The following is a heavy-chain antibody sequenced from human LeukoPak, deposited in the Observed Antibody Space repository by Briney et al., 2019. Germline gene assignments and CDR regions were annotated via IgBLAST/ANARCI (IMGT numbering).Heavy chain of an antibody. CDR2: IRYDGSNK. J-gene: IGHJ4*02. Sequence: RTGGSLRLSCAASGFTFSSYGMHWVRQAPGKGLEWVAFIRYDGSNKYYADSVKGRFTISRDNAKNSLYLQMNSLRAEDTAVYYCARDRNYGGNRRTNFDYWGQGTLVTVSS. V-gene: IGHV3-30*02. D-gene: IGHD4-23*01. CDR3: ARDRNYGGNRRTNFDY. CDR1: GFTFSSYG.